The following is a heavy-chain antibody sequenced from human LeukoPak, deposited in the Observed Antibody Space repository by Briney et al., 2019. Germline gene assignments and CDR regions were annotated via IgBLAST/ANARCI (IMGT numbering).Heavy chain of an antibody. V-gene: IGHV3-73*01. D-gene: IGHD6-6*01. Sequence: GGSLRLSCAASGFSFSGSAMHWVRQASGRGLEWVGRIRSKANSYATEYAASVKGRFTISRDDSKNTAFLQMNSLKTEDTAAYYCTRSEYSSSCADYWGQGTLVTASS. CDR1: GFSFSGSA. CDR3: TRSEYSSSCADY. J-gene: IGHJ4*02. CDR2: IRSKANSYAT.